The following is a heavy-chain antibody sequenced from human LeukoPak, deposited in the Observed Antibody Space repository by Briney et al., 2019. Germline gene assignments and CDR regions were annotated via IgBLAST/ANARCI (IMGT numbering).Heavy chain of an antibody. CDR3: AKDRMMATYYFDY. CDR1: GFTFGSYG. CDR2: ISYDGSNK. V-gene: IGHV3-30*18. Sequence: GGSLRLSCAASGFTFGSYGMHWVRQAPGKGLEWVAVISYDGSNKYYADSVKGRFTISRDNSKNTLYLQMNSLRAEDMAVYYCAKDRMMATYYFDYWGQGTLVTVSS. J-gene: IGHJ4*02. D-gene: IGHD5-24*01.